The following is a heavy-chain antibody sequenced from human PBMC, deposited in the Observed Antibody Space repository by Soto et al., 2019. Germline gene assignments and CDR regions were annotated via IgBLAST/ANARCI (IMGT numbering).Heavy chain of an antibody. Sequence: EVQLVESGGGLVKPGGSLRLSCAASGFTFSSYSMNWVRQAPGKGLEWVSSISSSSSYIYYADSVKGLFTISRDNAKNSLYLQMNSLRAEDTAVYYCARDYYDSSGYLKTFDIWGQGTMVTVSS. D-gene: IGHD3-22*01. CDR1: GFTFSSYS. CDR3: ARDYYDSSGYLKTFDI. V-gene: IGHV3-21*01. J-gene: IGHJ3*02. CDR2: ISSSSSYI.